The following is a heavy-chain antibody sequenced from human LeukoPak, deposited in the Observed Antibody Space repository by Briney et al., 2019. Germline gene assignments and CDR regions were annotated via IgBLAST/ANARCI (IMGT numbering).Heavy chain of an antibody. Sequence: SETLSLTCTVSGGSISSYYWSWIRQPPGKGLEWIGRIHTSGSTNYSPSLKSRVTMSVDTSKNQFSLKLSSVTAADTAVYYCARDRYYYDSSARYFDYWGQGTLVTVSS. V-gene: IGHV4-4*07. J-gene: IGHJ4*02. CDR1: GGSISSYY. CDR2: IHTSGST. D-gene: IGHD3-22*01. CDR3: ARDRYYYDSSARYFDY.